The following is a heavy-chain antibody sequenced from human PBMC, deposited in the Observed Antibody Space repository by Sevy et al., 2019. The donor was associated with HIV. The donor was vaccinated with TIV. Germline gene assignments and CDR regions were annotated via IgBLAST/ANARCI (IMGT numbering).Heavy chain of an antibody. CDR3: ARDFQFVLDF. D-gene: IGHD6-6*01. V-gene: IGHV3-23*01. CDR1: GFTFSSYA. CDR2: IGGSADYT. J-gene: IGHJ4*02. Sequence: GGSLRLSCVTSGFTFSSYAMSWVRQTPGKGLEWVSAIGGSADYTYYADSVKGRFTISRDNAKNSLYLQMNSLRDEDTAVYYCARDFQFVLDFWGQGALVTVSS.